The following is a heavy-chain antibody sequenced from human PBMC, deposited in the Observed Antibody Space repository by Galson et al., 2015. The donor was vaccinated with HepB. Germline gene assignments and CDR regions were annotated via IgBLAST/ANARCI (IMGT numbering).Heavy chain of an antibody. J-gene: IGHJ5*02. CDR2: ISGSGGST. CDR1: AFTFSSYA. V-gene: IGHV3-23*01. Sequence: SLRLSCAASAFTFSSYAMSWVRQAPGKGLEWVSAISGSGGSTYYADSVKGRFTISRDNSKNTLYLQMNSLRAEDTAVYYCAKVTTTVVTPSWFDPWGQGTLVTVSS. D-gene: IGHD4-23*01. CDR3: AKVTTTVVTPSWFDP.